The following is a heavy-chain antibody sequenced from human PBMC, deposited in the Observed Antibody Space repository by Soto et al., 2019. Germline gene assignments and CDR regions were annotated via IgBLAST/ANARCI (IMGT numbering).Heavy chain of an antibody. D-gene: IGHD1-1*01. CDR3: ARDRGGTGWTTEIEVYYYYGMDV. V-gene: IGHV3-30-3*01. J-gene: IGHJ6*02. CDR2: ISYDGSNK. Sequence: GGSLRLSCAASGFTFSSYAMHWVRQAPGKGLEWVAVISYDGSNKYYADSVKGRFTISRDNSKNTLYLQMNSLRAEDTAVYYCARDRGGTGWTTEIEVYYYYGMDVWGQGTTVTVSS. CDR1: GFTFSSYA.